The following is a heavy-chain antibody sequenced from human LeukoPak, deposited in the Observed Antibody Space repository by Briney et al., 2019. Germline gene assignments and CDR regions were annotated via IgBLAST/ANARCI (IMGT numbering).Heavy chain of an antibody. CDR1: GFTFSGPA. J-gene: IGHJ4*02. Sequence: PGGSLRLSCAASGFTFSGPAMHWVRQASGKGLEWVGRIRSKADSYATAYDASVKGRFTISRDDSKNTAYLQMYSLKTEDTALYYCARPGSGIASFDYWGQGTLVTVSS. CDR2: IRSKADSYAT. CDR3: ARPGSGIASFDY. V-gene: IGHV3-73*01. D-gene: IGHD3-10*01.